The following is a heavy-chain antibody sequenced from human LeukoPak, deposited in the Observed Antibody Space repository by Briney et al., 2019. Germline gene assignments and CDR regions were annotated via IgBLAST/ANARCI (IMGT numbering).Heavy chain of an antibody. J-gene: IGHJ5*02. D-gene: IGHD6-13*01. CDR2: IIPILGIA. V-gene: IGHV1-69*04. Sequence: GASVKVSCKASGYTFTSYDINWVRQAPGQGLEWMGRIIPILGIANYAQKFQGRVTITADKSTSTAYMELSSLRSEDTAVYYCAREDRIAAAPGPWGQGTLVTVSS. CDR3: AREDRIAAAPGP. CDR1: GYTFTSYD.